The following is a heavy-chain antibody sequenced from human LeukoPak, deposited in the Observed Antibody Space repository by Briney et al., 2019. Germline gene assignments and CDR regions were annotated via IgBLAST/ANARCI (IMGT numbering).Heavy chain of an antibody. V-gene: IGHV3-48*02. D-gene: IGHD3-3*01. CDR1: VFTFTSYS. CDR3: AREYDFWSGYYLSGAFDI. CDR2: ICSSSRNI. Sequence: VGSLRVSCAPPVFTFTSYSMKGGCEIHGMGVESVSYICSSSRNIYYADSVKGRFTISRDNAKNSLYLQMNSLRDEDTAVYFCAREYDFWSGYYLSGAFDIWGQGTMVTVSS. J-gene: IGHJ3*02.